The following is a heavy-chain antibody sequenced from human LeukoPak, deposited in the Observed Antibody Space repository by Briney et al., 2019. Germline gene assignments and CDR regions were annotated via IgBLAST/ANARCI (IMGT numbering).Heavy chain of an antibody. J-gene: IGHJ4*02. CDR2: IYKIGTT. D-gene: IGHD2-15*01. Sequence: SETLSLTCTVFGDSVTGYYLNWVRQPPGKGLEWIGHIYKIGTTNYNPSLKSRLTISADTSKNQFSLKLRSVTAADTAVYYCVIGVGWQPDYWGQGALVTVSS. V-gene: IGHV4-59*02. CDR3: VIGVGWQPDY. CDR1: GDSVTGYY.